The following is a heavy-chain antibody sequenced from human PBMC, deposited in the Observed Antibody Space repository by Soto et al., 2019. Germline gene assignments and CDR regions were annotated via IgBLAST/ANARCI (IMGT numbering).Heavy chain of an antibody. CDR2: INHSGST. D-gene: IGHD2-2*01. CDR3: ARGKRLGIGYCSSTRPPCEGYYYMDV. CDR1: GGSFSGYY. V-gene: IGHV4-34*01. Sequence: SETLSLTCAVYGGSFSGYYWSWIRQPPGKGLEWIGEINHSGSTNYNPSLKSRVTISVDTSKNQFSLKLSSVTAADTAVYYCARGKRLGIGYCSSTRPPCEGYYYMDVWGKGTTVTVSS. J-gene: IGHJ6*03.